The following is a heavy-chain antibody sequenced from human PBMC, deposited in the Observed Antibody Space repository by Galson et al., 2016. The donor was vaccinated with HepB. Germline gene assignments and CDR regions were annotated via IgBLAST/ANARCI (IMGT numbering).Heavy chain of an antibody. Sequence: SLRLSCAASGFTFDDYAMYWVRQAPGKGLEWVSSISWSSGSIGYVDSVKGRFTISRDNADNTVFLQMNSLRPEDTAVYFCARDHGSGSSISRYYGMDVWGQGTTVTVSS. CDR1: GFTFDDYA. D-gene: IGHD3-10*01. CDR3: ARDHGSGSSISRYYGMDV. J-gene: IGHJ6*02. V-gene: IGHV3-9*01. CDR2: ISWSSGSI.